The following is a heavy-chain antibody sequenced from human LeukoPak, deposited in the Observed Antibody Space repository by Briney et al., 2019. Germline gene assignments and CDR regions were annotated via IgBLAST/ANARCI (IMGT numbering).Heavy chain of an antibody. Sequence: GGSLRLSCAASGFTFNTLAMSWVRQAPGKGLEWVSSISSSSSYIYYADSVKGRFTISRDNAKNSLYLQMNSLRAEDTAVYYCAKWDSSGYSVFGGQGTLVTVSS. CDR3: AKWDSSGYSVF. V-gene: IGHV3-21*01. CDR1: GFTFNTLA. J-gene: IGHJ4*02. CDR2: ISSSSSYI. D-gene: IGHD3-22*01.